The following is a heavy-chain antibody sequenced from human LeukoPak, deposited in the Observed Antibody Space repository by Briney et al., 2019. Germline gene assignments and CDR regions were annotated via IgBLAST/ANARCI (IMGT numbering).Heavy chain of an antibody. D-gene: IGHD3-22*01. CDR3: ARTVLVYYDSSGYYRVGAFDI. Sequence: ASVQVSCKASGYTFTGYYMHWVRQAPGQGVEWMGWISAYNGNTNYAQKLQGRVTMTTDTSTSTAYMELRSLRSDDTAVYYCARTVLVYYDSSGYYRVGAFDIWGQGTMVTVSS. J-gene: IGHJ3*02. CDR1: GYTFTGYY. CDR2: ISAYNGNT. V-gene: IGHV1-18*04.